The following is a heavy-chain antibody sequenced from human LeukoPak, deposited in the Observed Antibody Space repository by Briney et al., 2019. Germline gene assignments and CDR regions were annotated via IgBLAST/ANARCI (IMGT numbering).Heavy chain of an antibody. CDR3: ARHCTGDICAGYYFYYYTDV. CDR2: ISDSGRT. Sequence: PGGSLRLSCAASGFTFSSYAMSWVRQAPGKGLEWIGSISDSGRTYYNPSLKSRVVISADTSKNHFSLKLSSVTAADTAVYYCARHCTGDICAGYYFYYYTDVWGKGTTVTVSS. D-gene: IGHD2-8*02. CDR1: GFTFSSYA. J-gene: IGHJ6*03. V-gene: IGHV4-39*02.